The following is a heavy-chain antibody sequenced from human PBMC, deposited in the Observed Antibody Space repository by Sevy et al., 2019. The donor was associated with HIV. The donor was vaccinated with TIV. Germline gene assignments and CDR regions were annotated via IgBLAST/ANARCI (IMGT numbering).Heavy chain of an antibody. CDR3: ARPRANYVDNYFFYAMDV. CDR2: ISFDESDK. Sequence: GGSLSLSCAASGFAFTNYYAMHWVRQAPGKGLEWVALISFDESDKYYADSVKGRFTISRDNFKNTLYLQMNSLTTEETAAYYCARPRANYVDNYFFYAMDVWGQGTTVTVSS. J-gene: IGHJ6*02. V-gene: IGHV3-30-3*01. D-gene: IGHD4-17*01. CDR1: GFAFTNYYA.